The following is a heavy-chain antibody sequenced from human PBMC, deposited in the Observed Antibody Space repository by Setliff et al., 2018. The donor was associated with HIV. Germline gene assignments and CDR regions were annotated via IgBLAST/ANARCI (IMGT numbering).Heavy chain of an antibody. CDR1: GGSVTSGGHY. V-gene: IGHV4-31*02. CDR2: IHYTGSN. CDR3: ARGGNSRAAWFDS. Sequence: SETLSLTCTVSGGSVTSGGHYWSWIRQQPGEAPEWIGYIHYTGSNFYNPSLTYRMTISVDTSKNQFSLKLSYVTAADTAVYYCARGGNSRAAWFDSWGQGTLVTVSS. J-gene: IGHJ5*01. D-gene: IGHD5-12*01.